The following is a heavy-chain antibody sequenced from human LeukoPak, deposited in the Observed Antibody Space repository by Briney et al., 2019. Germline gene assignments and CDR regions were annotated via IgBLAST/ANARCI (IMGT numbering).Heavy chain of an antibody. V-gene: IGHV3-49*04. J-gene: IGHJ4*02. Sequence: GGSLRLSCTASGFNFGDYIMNWVRQPPGKGLEWVGFIRSKAYGGATEYAASVKGRFTISRDDSKSIAYLQMNTLKTEDTAVYYCTRGMYYYDNSGQGDWGQGTLVTVSS. CDR3: TRGMYYYDNSGQGD. D-gene: IGHD3-22*01. CDR2: IRSKAYGGAT. CDR1: GFNFGDYI.